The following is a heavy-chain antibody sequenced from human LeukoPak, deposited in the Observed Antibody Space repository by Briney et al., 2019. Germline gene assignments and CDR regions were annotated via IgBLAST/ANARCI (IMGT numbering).Heavy chain of an antibody. Sequence: GGSLRLSCAASGFTFSSYSMNWVRQAPGKGLEWVSYISSSSSAIYYGDSVKGRFTISRDNSKNMLYLQMNSLRAEDTAVYYCARVLWNGDYPRFDYWGQGTLVTVSS. CDR2: ISSSSSAI. V-gene: IGHV3-48*01. CDR1: GFTFSSYS. CDR3: ARVLWNGDYPRFDY. J-gene: IGHJ4*02. D-gene: IGHD4-17*01.